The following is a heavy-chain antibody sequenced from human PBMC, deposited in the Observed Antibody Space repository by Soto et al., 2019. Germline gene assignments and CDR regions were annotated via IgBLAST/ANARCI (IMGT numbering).Heavy chain of an antibody. CDR1: GFPFSHYW. CDR2: INPAGTIT. CDR3: TSDTFGLRDT. J-gene: IGHJ5*02. D-gene: IGHD3-16*01. Sequence: PXGSLRLSCAASGFPFSHYWMHWVRQTPGKGLVWVSRINPAGTITNYADSVEGRFTISRDNADSALFLQMNSLSAEDTAIYYCTSDTFGLRDTWGQGTLVTVSS. V-gene: IGHV3-74*01.